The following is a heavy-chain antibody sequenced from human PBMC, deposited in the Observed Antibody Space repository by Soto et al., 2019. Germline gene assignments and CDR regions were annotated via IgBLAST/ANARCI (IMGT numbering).Heavy chain of an antibody. D-gene: IGHD3-10*01. J-gene: IGHJ6*02. V-gene: IGHV3-30*18. CDR1: GFTFSSYG. CDR3: AKDPNYGSGSYYYYYYGMDV. Sequence: RLSCAASGFTFSSYGMHWVRQAPDKGLEWVAVISYDGSNKHYADSVKGRFTISRDNSKNTLYLQMNSLRAEDTAVYYCAKDPNYGSGSYYYYYYGMDVWGQGTTVTVSS. CDR2: ISYDGSNK.